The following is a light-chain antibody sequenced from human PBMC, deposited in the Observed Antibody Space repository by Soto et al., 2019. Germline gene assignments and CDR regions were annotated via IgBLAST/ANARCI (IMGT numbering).Light chain of an antibody. CDR1: VLAKKY. V-gene: IGLV3-27*01. J-gene: IGLJ3*02. Sequence: SYELTRPSSVSVSPGQTARITCSGDVLAKKYARWFQQKPGQAPVLVIYKDSERPSGIPERFSGSSSGTTVTLTISGAQVEDEADYYCYSAADKGVFGGGTKLTVL. CDR2: KDS. CDR3: YSAADKGV.